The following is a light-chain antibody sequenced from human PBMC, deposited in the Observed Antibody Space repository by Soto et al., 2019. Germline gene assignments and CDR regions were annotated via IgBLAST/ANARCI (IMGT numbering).Light chain of an antibody. CDR3: QQYGSSLYT. CDR2: GAS. V-gene: IGKV3-20*01. CDR1: QSVSSSY. J-gene: IGKJ2*01. Sequence: EIVLTQSPGTLSLSPGERATLSCRASQSVSSSYLAWYQQKPGQAPRLLIYGASSRATGIPDRFSGSGSGTDFTLTISRLEPEYFAVYYCQQYGSSLYTFGQGPKLEIK.